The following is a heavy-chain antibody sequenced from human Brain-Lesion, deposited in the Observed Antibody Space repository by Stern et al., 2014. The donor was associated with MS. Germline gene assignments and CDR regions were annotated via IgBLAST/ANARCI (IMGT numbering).Heavy chain of an antibody. J-gene: IGHJ4*02. CDR2: ISYDGSDK. Sequence: MQLVESGGGVVQPGRSLRLSCAASGFTFTNYGMHWVSQAPGKGLEWVAVISYDGSDKYYAESVKGRFTISRDNSKNTLYLQMNSLRGEDTAMYYCANSLGTYSRCGGDCYSRADYWGQGTLVTVFS. V-gene: IGHV3-30*18. CDR3: ANSLGTYSRCGGDCYSRADY. D-gene: IGHD2-21*02. CDR1: GFTFTNYG.